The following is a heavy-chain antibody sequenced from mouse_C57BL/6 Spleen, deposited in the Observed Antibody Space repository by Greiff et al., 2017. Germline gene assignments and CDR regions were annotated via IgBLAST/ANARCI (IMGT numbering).Heavy chain of an antibody. Sequence: EVQLQQSGGGLVKPGGSLKLSCAASGFTFSDYGMHWVRQAPEKGLECVAYISSGSSTIYYADTVKGRFTISRDNAKNTLFLQMTSLRSEDTAMYYCARDGLRRGFDYWGQGTTLTVSS. CDR2: ISSGSSTI. CDR1: GFTFSDYG. D-gene: IGHD1-1*01. V-gene: IGHV5-17*01. CDR3: ARDGLRRGFDY. J-gene: IGHJ2*01.